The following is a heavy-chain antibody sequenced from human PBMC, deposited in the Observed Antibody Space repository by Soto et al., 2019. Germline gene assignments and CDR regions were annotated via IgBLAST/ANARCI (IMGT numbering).Heavy chain of an antibody. V-gene: IGHV4-34*02. CDR1: GGSFSGYY. CDR2: INHSGST. Sequence: QVQLQQWGAGLLKPSETLSLTCAVYGGSFSGYYWNWIRQPPGKGLEWIGEINHSGSTNSNPSLKSRVTISVDRSKNQFSLRLNSVTDADTAVYYCARGISMIVAVQRDAPDKFYFDSWGRGTLVTVSS. J-gene: IGHJ4*02. D-gene: IGHD3-22*01. CDR3: ARGISMIVAVQRDAPDKFYFDS.